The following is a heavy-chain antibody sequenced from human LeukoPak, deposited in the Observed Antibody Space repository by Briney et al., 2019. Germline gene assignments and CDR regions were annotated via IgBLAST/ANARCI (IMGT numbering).Heavy chain of an antibody. D-gene: IGHD3-10*01. CDR2: INHSGST. J-gene: IGHJ4*02. V-gene: IGHV4-34*01. CDR3: ARGGGSGSYYKTRSKYFDY. Sequence: SETLSLTCAVYGGSFSGYYWSWIRQPPGKGLEWIGEINHSGSTNDNPSLKGRVTISVDTSKNQFSLKLSSVTAADTAVYYCARGGGSGSYYKTRSKYFDYRGQGTLVTVSS. CDR1: GGSFSGYY.